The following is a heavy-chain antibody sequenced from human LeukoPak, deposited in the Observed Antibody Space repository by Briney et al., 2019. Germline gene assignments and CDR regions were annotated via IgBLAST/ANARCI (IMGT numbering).Heavy chain of an antibody. CDR2: VYYTGST. D-gene: IGHD4-17*01. Sequence: SETLSLTCTVSGGSINNYYWTWIRQPPGKGLECIGYVYYTGSTYYNPSLKSRVTTSVDTSRNQFSLKLKSVTAADTAVYYCARDSSTVTTRHFDYWGQGTLVTVSS. CDR1: GGSINNYY. CDR3: ARDSSTVTTRHFDY. V-gene: IGHV4-59*01. J-gene: IGHJ4*02.